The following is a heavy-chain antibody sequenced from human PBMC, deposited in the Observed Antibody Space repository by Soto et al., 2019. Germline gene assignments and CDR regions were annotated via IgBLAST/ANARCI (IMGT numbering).Heavy chain of an antibody. V-gene: IGHV3-23*01. CDR1: GFTFSSYA. J-gene: IGHJ4*02. D-gene: IGHD2-2*01. Sequence: EVQLLESGGGLVQPGGSLRLSCAASGFTFSSYAMSWVRQAPGKGLEWVSAISGSGGSTYYADSVKGQFTISRANSKNKLYLQMNSRRAEATAVYYCAKALSTTLFEDFDYWGQGPLVTVSS. CDR2: ISGSGGST. CDR3: AKALSTTLFEDFDY.